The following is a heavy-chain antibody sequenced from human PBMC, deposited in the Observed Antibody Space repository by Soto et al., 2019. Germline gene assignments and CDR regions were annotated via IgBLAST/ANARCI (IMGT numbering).Heavy chain of an antibody. CDR3: ARDDRGLDY. Sequence: SETLSLTCTVSGGSISSYYWSWIRQPPGKGLEWIGYIYYSGSTNYNPSLKSRVTISVDTSKNQFSLKLSSVTAADTAVYYCARDDRGLDYWGQGTLVTAPQ. CDR1: GGSISSYY. V-gene: IGHV4-59*01. CDR2: IYYSGST. J-gene: IGHJ4*02. D-gene: IGHD3-10*01.